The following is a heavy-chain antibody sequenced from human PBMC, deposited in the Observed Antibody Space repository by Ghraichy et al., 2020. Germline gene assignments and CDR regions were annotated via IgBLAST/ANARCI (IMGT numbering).Heavy chain of an antibody. J-gene: IGHJ6*02. CDR2: IGSRSSNI. Sequence: GGSLRLSCAASGFTFSGHSMNWVRQAPGKGLEWVLYIGSRSSNIYYADSVEGRFTISRDNAKKSLYLQMDRLTDEDTGVYYCARSLANRYYFYGMDFWGQGTTVTVSS. CDR3: ARSLANRYYFYGMDF. CDR1: GFTFSGHS. V-gene: IGHV3-48*02.